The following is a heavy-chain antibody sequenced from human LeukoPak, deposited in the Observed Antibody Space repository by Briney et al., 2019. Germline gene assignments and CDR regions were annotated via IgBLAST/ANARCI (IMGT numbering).Heavy chain of an antibody. V-gene: IGHV1-2*02. CDR1: GYTFTGYY. CDR2: INPNSGGT. CDR3: ASTLGDYSEFDY. J-gene: IGHJ4*02. D-gene: IGHD4-17*01. Sequence: ASVKVSRKASGYTFTGYYMHWVRQAPGQGLEWMGWINPNSGGTNYAQKFQGRVTMTRDTSISTAYMELSRLRSDDTAVYYCASTLGDYSEFDYWGQGTLVTVSS.